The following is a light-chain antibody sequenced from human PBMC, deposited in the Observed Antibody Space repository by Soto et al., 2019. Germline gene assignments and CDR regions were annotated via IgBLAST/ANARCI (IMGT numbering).Light chain of an antibody. Sequence: EIVLTQSPGTLSLSTGERATLSCRASKSVSSSYLAWYQQKPGQAPRLLIYGASSRATGIPDRFSGSGSGTDFTLTISRLEPEDFAVYYCQQYGSSLYTFGQGTKLEIK. CDR1: KSVSSSY. CDR3: QQYGSSLYT. CDR2: GAS. V-gene: IGKV3-20*01. J-gene: IGKJ2*01.